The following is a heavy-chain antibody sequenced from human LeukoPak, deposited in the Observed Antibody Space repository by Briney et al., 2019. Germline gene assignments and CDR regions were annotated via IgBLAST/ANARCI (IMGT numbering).Heavy chain of an antibody. J-gene: IGHJ4*02. D-gene: IGHD5-24*01. V-gene: IGHV4-34*01. CDR3: ARGGGGLIPRIVEMATIPWREGDYYFDY. CDR1: GGSFSGYY. CDR2: INHSGST. Sequence: SETLSLTCAVYGGSFSGYYWSWIRQPPGKGLEWIGEINHSGSTNYNPSLKSRVTISVDTSKNQFSLKLSSVTAADTAVYYCARGGGGLIPRIVEMATIPWREGDYYFDYWGQGTLVTVSS.